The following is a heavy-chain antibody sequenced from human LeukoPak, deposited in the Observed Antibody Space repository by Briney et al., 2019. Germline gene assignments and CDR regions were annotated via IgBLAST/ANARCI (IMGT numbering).Heavy chain of an antibody. CDR3: ARVATIEGYDY. J-gene: IGHJ4*02. D-gene: IGHD5-24*01. CDR1: GFTFSSYA. CDR2: ISSNGGST. V-gene: IGHV3-64*01. Sequence: TGGSLRLSCAASGFTFSSYAMHWVRQAPGKGLEYVSAISSNGGSTYYANSVKGRFTISRDNSKNTLYLQMGSLSAEDMAVYYCARVATIEGYDYWGQGTLVTVSS.